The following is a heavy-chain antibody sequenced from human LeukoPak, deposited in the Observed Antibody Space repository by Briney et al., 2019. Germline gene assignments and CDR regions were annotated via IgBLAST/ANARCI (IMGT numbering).Heavy chain of an antibody. CDR3: ARSPLVATDY. CDR2: ISSSGTTI. Sequence: GGSLRLSCAASGFTFSSYAMSWVRQAPGKGLEWISYISSSGTTIYYADSVKGRFTISRDNAKDSLYLQMNSLRAEDTAVYYCARSPLVATDYWGQGTLVTVSS. CDR1: GFTFSSYA. V-gene: IGHV3-48*04. J-gene: IGHJ4*02. D-gene: IGHD5-12*01.